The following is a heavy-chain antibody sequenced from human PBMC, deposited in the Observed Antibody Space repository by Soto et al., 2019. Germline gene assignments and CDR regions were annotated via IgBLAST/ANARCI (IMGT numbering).Heavy chain of an antibody. D-gene: IGHD3-22*01. Sequence: GGSLRLSCAASGFTFSSYSMNWVRQAPGKGLEWVSSISSSSSYIYYADSVKGRFTISRDNAKNSLYLQMNSLRAEDTAVYYCARVPYYYDSSGYPYYYYGMDVWGQGTTVTVSS. CDR1: GFTFSSYS. J-gene: IGHJ6*02. CDR3: ARVPYYYDSSGYPYYYYGMDV. CDR2: ISSSSSYI. V-gene: IGHV3-21*01.